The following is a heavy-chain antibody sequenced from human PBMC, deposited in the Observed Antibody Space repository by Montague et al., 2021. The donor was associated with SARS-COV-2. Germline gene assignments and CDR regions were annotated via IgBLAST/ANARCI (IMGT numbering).Heavy chain of an antibody. CDR2: TYYRSEWYS. CDR3: ARAERRSCGDGNCYQYFFNY. CDR1: GDSVSTNSGT. Sequence: CAISGDSVSTNSGTWNWVRLSPSRGLEWLGRTYYRSEWYSDYSVSVKSRISINPDTSKNQFSLQLNSVTPEDTAVYYCARAERRSCGDGNCYQYFFNYWGQGTLVTVSP. J-gene: IGHJ4*02. D-gene: IGHD2-15*01. V-gene: IGHV6-1*01.